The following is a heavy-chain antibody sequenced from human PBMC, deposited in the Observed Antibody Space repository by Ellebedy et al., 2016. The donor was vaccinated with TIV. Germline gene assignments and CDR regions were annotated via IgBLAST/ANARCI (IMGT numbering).Heavy chain of an antibody. CDR2: ISGYNGNT. V-gene: IGHV1-18*01. J-gene: IGHJ4*02. D-gene: IGHD1-1*01. CDR3: ARGGRTTGTIRTLDY. Sequence: ASVKVSXKASGYSFNYSGINWVRQAPVQGLEWMGWISGYNGNTNYAQTFQGRVTLTTDTSTRTAYMELTSLRSDDTAVYYCARGGRTTGTIRTLDYWGQGTLVTVSS. CDR1: GYSFNYSG.